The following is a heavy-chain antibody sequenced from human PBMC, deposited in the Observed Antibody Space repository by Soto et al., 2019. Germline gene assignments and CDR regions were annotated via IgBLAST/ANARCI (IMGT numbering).Heavy chain of an antibody. CDR1: GGSISSGDYY. J-gene: IGHJ6*02. CDR2: IYYSGST. D-gene: IGHD3-10*01. CDR3: ARVEFRHTDPLDV. V-gene: IGHV4-30-4*01. Sequence: QVQLQESGPGLVKPSQTLSLTCTVSGGSISSGDYYWSWIRQPPGKALEWIGYIYYSGSTYYNPSLKSRVTISVDTSKNQFSLKQSSVTVADTAVYYCARVEFRHTDPLDVWGQGTTVTVSS.